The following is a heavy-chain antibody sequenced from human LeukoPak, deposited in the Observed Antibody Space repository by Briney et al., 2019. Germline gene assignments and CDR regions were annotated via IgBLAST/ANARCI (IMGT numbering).Heavy chain of an antibody. D-gene: IGHD1-26*01. V-gene: IGHV1-8*01. Sequence: ASVKVSCKASGYTFTSYDINWVRQATGQGLEWMGWMNPNSGNTGYAQKFQGRVTMTRNTSISTAYMELSSLRSEDTAVYYCARVQGILGSLGLGYWGQGTLVTVSS. CDR1: GYTFTSYD. CDR3: ARVQGILGSLGLGY. CDR2: MNPNSGNT. J-gene: IGHJ4*02.